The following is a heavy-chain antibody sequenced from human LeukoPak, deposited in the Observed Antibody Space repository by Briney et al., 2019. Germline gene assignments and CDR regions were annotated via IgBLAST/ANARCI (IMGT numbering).Heavy chain of an antibody. CDR1: GGSISSYY. Sequence: SETLSLTCTVSGGSISSYYWSWIRQPPGKRLEWIGYIYYSGSTYYNPSLKSRVTISVDTSKNQFSLKLSSVTAADTAVYYCARVRRYDSSGYNWGQGTLVTVSS. CDR3: ARVRRYDSSGYN. D-gene: IGHD3-22*01. J-gene: IGHJ4*02. V-gene: IGHV4-59*12. CDR2: IYYSGST.